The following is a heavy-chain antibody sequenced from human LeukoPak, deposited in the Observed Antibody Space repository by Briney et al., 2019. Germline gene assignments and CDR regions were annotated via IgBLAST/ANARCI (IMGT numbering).Heavy chain of an antibody. Sequence: GGSLRLSCAASGFTFSSYDMHWVRQATGKGLEWVSAIGTAGDTYYPGSVKGRFTISRENAKNSSYLQMNSLRAGDTAVYYCARGDDSSGYYKGYYYYGMDVWGQGTTVTVSS. V-gene: IGHV3-13*01. D-gene: IGHD3-22*01. J-gene: IGHJ6*02. CDR3: ARGDDSSGYYKGYYYYGMDV. CDR2: IGTAGDT. CDR1: GFTFSSYD.